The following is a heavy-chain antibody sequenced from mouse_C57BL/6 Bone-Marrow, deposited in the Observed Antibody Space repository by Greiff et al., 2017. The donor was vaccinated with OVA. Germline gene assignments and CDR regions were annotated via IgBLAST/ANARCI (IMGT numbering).Heavy chain of an antibody. J-gene: IGHJ2*01. CDR1: GYSFTSDY. CDR3: ARSNWAFDY. D-gene: IGHD4-1*01. CDR2: ISYSGST. Sequence: EVKLMESGPGLAKPSQSLSLSCSATGYSFTSDYWNWIRKFPGNKLEYIGYISYSGSTSYNPYHISRISIIRDTPKNQHYLQWNPVTTEDRDTYYCARSNWAFDYGGQGTTLTGSS. V-gene: IGHV3-8*01.